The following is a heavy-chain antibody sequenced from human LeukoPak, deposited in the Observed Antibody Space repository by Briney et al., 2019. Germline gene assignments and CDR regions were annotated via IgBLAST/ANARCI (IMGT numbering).Heavy chain of an antibody. CDR3: ARDCDTSGHYGWFDP. V-gene: IGHV3-23*01. Sequence: PGGSLRLSCAASGFTFSSYAMSWVRQAPGKGLEWVSAISGSGGSTYYADSVKGRFTISRDTSMNTLYLQMNSLRGEDTAVYYCARDCDTSGHYGWFDPWGQGTLVTVSS. D-gene: IGHD3-22*01. J-gene: IGHJ5*02. CDR2: ISGSGGST. CDR1: GFTFSSYA.